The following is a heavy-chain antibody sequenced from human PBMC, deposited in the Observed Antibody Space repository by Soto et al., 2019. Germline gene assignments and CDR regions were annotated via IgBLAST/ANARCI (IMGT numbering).Heavy chain of an antibody. Sequence: QVQLVQSGAEVKKPGASVKVSCKASGYSFTSYGISWVRQAPGQGLEWMGWISAYNGNTNYAQKPQGRVTMTTDPTTSTGYMGLRSLRSDGTAVYYCARDNGFGESDVWGQGTTVTVSS. CDR1: GYSFTSYG. CDR2: ISAYNGNT. D-gene: IGHD3-10*01. V-gene: IGHV1-18*01. J-gene: IGHJ6*02. CDR3: ARDNGFGESDV.